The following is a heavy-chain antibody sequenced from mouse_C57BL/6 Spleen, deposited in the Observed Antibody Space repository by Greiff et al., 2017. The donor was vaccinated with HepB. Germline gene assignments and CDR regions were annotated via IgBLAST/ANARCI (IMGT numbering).Heavy chain of an antibody. CDR3: ARYPYYYGSSYDYAMDY. CDR2: INPSNGGT. V-gene: IGHV1-53*01. J-gene: IGHJ4*01. Sequence: VQLQQPGTELVKPGASVKLSCKASGYTFTSYWMHWVKQRPGQGLEWIGNINPSNGGTNYNEKFKSKATLTVDKSSSTAYMQLSSLTSEDSAVYYCARYPYYYGSSYDYAMDYWGQGTSVTVSS. D-gene: IGHD1-1*01. CDR1: GYTFTSYW.